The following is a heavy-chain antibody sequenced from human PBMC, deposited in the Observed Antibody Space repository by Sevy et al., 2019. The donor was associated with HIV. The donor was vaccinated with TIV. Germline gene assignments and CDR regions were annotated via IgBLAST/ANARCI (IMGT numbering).Heavy chain of an antibody. J-gene: IGHJ4*02. CDR1: GFTFSSYG. CDR2: IWYDGSNK. V-gene: IGHV3-33*08. CDR3: ARPGGSSSAFDY. D-gene: IGHD6-6*01. Sequence: WGSLRLSCAASGFTFSSYGMHWVRQAPGKGLEWVALIWYDGSNKYYADSVKGRFTISRDNSKNTLYLQMNSLRAGDTAVYYCARPGGSSSAFDYWGQGTLVTVSS.